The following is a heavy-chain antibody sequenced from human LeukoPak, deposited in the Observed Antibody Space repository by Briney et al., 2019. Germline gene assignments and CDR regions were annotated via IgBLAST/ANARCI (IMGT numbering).Heavy chain of an antibody. CDR3: AKTGPSTATTAYYYMDV. Sequence: GESLKISCKGSGYSFTSYWIGWVRQMPGKGLEWMGTIYPGDSGTRYSPSFQGQVTMSADKSISTDSLQWSRLKPSDSAMYYCAKTGPSTATTAYYYMDVWGKGTTVTVSS. D-gene: IGHD4-17*01. CDR1: GYSFTSYW. CDR2: IYPGDSGT. J-gene: IGHJ6*03. V-gene: IGHV5-51*01.